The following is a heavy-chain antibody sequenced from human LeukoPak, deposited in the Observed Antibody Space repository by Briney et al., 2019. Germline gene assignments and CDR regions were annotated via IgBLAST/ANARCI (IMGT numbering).Heavy chain of an antibody. J-gene: IGHJ6*02. CDR3: AATVVTPWDYYYYGMDV. CDR2: NYHSGST. CDR1: GGSVNSGSYY. V-gene: IGHV4-30-2*01. D-gene: IGHD4-23*01. Sequence: SETLSLTCTVSGGSVNSGSYYWNWIRQPPGKGLEWIGYNYHSGSTYYNPSLKSRVTISVDRSKNQFSLKLSSVTAADTAVYYCAATVVTPWDYYYYGMDVWGQGTTVTVSS.